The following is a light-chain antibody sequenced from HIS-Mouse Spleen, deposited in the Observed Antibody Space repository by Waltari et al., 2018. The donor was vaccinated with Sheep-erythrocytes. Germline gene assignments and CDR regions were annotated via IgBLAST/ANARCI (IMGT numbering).Light chain of an antibody. Sequence: QSALTQPRSVSGSPGPSVTIPCTGTSSDVGGYNYASWYQQHPGKAPNLMIYDVSKRPSGVPDRFSGSKSGNTASLTISGLQAEDEADYYCCSYAGISNHVFATGPQVTVL. CDR1: SSDVGGYNY. CDR2: DVS. J-gene: IGLJ1*01. CDR3: CSYAGISNHV. V-gene: IGLV2-11*01.